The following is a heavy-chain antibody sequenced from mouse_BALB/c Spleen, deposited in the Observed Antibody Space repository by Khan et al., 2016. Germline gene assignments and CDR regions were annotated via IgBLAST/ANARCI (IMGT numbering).Heavy chain of an antibody. CDR3: ARGRSYYLDY. D-gene: IGHD1-1*01. V-gene: IGHV3-2*02. Sequence: EVQLVESGPGLVKPSQSLSLTCTVTGYSITSDYAWSWIRKLPGNILEWMGFTRYSGNTTYNPTLQSRISITADTSKNPSFLQLNTVTSEDTATFYWARGRSYYLDYWGQGTTLTVSS. J-gene: IGHJ2*01. CDR2: TRYSGNT. CDR1: GYSITSDYA.